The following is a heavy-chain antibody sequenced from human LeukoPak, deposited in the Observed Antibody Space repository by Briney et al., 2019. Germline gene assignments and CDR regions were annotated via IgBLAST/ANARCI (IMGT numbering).Heavy chain of an antibody. Sequence: PGGSLRLSCAASGLTFSSYAMSWVRQAPGKGLEWVSTISDIGGSTYYADSVKGRFTISRDNSKNTLYLQMNSLRAEDTAVYYCAKSEAASAYTYFDYWGQGTMFTVSS. CDR2: ISDIGGST. J-gene: IGHJ4*02. CDR3: AKSEAASAYTYFDY. CDR1: GLTFSSYA. D-gene: IGHD3-16*01. V-gene: IGHV3-23*01.